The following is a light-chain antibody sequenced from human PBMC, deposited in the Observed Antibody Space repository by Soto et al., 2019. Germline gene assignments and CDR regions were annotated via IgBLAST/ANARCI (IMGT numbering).Light chain of an antibody. CDR1: NRIIYSSNYKNY. CDR2: WAS. CDR3: EQYYCTPLS. J-gene: IGKJ4*01. Sequence: IDMLRLQDYKAVLLGERLALHCSTSNRIIYSSNYKNYLAWYQQKPGQPPKMLIYWASTRESGVPDRFSGSGSGTDFALTISSLQAEDAAVYYCEQYYCTPLSSGGGTQLDI. V-gene: IGKV4-1*01.